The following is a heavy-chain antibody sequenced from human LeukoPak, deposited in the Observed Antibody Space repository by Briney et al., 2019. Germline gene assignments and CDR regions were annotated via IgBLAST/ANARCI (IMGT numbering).Heavy chain of an antibody. CDR1: GYSISSGYY. V-gene: IGHV4-38-2*01. CDR3: ARSPDCSSTSCYRGIYYFDY. D-gene: IGHD2-2*02. CDR2: IYHSGST. J-gene: IGHJ4*02. Sequence: KPSETLSLTCAVSGYSISSGYYWGWIRQPPGKGLEWIGSIYHSGSTYYNPSLKSRVTISVDTSKNQFSPKLSSVTAADTAVYYCARSPDCSSTSCYRGIYYFDYWGQGTLATVSS.